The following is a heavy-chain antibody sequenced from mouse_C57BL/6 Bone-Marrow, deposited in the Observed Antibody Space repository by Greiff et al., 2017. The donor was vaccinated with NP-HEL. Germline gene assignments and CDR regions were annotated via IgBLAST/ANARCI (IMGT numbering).Heavy chain of an antibody. D-gene: IGHD2-2*01. CDR1: GYTFTSYW. J-gene: IGHJ1*03. V-gene: IGHV1-50*01. CDR2: IDPSDSYT. Sequence: QVQLQQPGAELVKPGASVKLSCKASGYTFTSYWMQWVKQRPGQGLEWIGEIDPSDSYTNYNQKFKGKATLTVDTSSSTANMQRRSRTSEDSAVYYCARREGGLGWLRPLWYFDVWGTGTTVTVSS. CDR3: ARREGGLGWLRPLWYFDV.